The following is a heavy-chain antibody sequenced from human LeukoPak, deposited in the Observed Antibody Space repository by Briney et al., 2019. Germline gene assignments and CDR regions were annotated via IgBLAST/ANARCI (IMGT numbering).Heavy chain of an antibody. V-gene: IGHV1-69*13. CDR1: GGTFTSYA. Sequence: SEKVSCKASGGTFTSYAISWVGQAPGQGVEGRGGIIPIIGTAKNAQKFQGRVTIPADESTSTAYMELSSLRSEDTAVYYCARESGDCSGGSCYSSYYYYYGMDVWGKGTTVTVSS. J-gene: IGHJ6*04. D-gene: IGHD2-15*01. CDR3: ARESGDCSGGSCYSSYYYYYGMDV. CDR2: IIPIIGTA.